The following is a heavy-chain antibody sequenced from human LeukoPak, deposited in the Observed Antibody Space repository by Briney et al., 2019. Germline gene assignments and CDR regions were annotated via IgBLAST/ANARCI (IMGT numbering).Heavy chain of an antibody. V-gene: IGHV1-46*01. D-gene: IGHD4-23*01. J-gene: IGHJ4*02. Sequence: GASVKVSCKASGYTFTRYFMHWVRQAPGQGLEWMGIITPSGGSTDYAQKFQGRVTMTRDTSTSTVYMELSSLRPEDTAVYYCARVGDYGGNDYWGQGTLVTVSS. CDR3: ARVGDYGGNDY. CDR2: ITPSGGST. CDR1: GYTFTRYF.